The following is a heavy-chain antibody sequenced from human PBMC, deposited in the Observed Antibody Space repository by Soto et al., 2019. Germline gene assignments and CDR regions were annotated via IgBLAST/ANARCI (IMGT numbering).Heavy chain of an antibody. CDR2: INPSGGST. V-gene: IGHV1-46*01. J-gene: IGHJ4*02. CDR1: GYTFTSYY. Sequence: ASVKVSCKASGYTFTSYYMHWVRQAPGQGLEWMGIINPSGGSTSYAQKFQGRVTMTRDTSTSTVYMEVSSLRSEDTTVYYCARALTMVRGAREGYWGQGTLVTVAS. D-gene: IGHD3-10*01. CDR3: ARALTMVRGAREGY.